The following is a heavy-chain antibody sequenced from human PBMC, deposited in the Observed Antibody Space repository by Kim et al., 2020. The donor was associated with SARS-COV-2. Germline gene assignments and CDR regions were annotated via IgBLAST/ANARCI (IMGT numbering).Heavy chain of an antibody. D-gene: IGHD2-15*01. J-gene: IGHJ4*02. CDR2: ISYDGSNK. CDR3: ARDSWQFCAGGSCSYHDY. CDR1: GFTFSSYA. V-gene: IGHV3-30*04. Sequence: GGSLRLSCAASGFTFSSYAMHWVRQAPGKGLEWVAVISYDGSNKYYVDSVKGRFTISRDNSKSTLYLQVNSLRAEDTAVYYCARDSWQFCAGGSCSYHDYWGQGTLVTVSS.